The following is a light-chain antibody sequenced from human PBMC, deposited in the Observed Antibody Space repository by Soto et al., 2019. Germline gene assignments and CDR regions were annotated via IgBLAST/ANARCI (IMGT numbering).Light chain of an antibody. CDR2: ENN. V-gene: IGLV1-51*02. CDR1: SSNIGKNF. CDR3: VTWENSLNSWV. J-gene: IGLJ3*02. Sequence: QSVLKQPPSVSAAPGQKGSISCSGSSSNIGKNFVSWYQHLPGTAPKLLIYENNKRPSGIPDRVSGHKSGTSATLGITGLQTGDEADYYCVTWENSLNSWVFVGGTKVTVL.